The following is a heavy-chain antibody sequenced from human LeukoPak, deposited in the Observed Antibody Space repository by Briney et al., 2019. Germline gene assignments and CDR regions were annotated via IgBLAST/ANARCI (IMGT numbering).Heavy chain of an antibody. CDR2: IYYSGST. V-gene: IGHV4-31*03. CDR3: ARGYRVGSGIYYFDY. CDR1: GGSISSGGYY. J-gene: IGHJ4*02. Sequence: PSETLSLTCTVSGGSISSGGYYWSWIRQHPGKGLEWIGYIYYSGSTYYNPSLKSRVTISVDTSKNQFSLKLSSVTAADTAVYYCARGYRVGSGIYYFDYWGQGTLVTVSS. D-gene: IGHD3-10*01.